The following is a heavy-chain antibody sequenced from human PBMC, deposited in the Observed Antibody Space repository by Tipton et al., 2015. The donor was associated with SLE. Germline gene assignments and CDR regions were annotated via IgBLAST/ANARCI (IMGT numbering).Heavy chain of an antibody. V-gene: IGHV3-74*01. CDR1: GFTFSSYW. J-gene: IGHJ4*02. D-gene: IGHD2-21*01. CDR2: INSDGNII. Sequence: AASGFTFSSYWMHWVRQAAGKGLVWVSRINSDGNIITYADSVKGRFTISRDDAKNTLYLHMNSLRAEDTAVYYCASGGGDDFDYWGQGTRVTVSS. CDR3: ASGGGDDFDY.